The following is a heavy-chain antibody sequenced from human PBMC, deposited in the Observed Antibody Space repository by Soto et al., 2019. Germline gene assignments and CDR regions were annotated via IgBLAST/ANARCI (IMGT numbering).Heavy chain of an antibody. CDR2: IYYSGST. D-gene: IGHD3-22*01. CDR3: ARRFGYYDSSGYQEAQFDY. Sequence: SETLSLTCTVSGGSISSSSYYWGWIRQPPGKGLEWIGSIYYSGSTYYNPSLKRRVTISVDTSKKQFSLKMSSVTAADTVVYYCARRFGYYDSSGYQEAQFDYWGQGTLVTVS. V-gene: IGHV4-39*01. CDR1: GGSISSSSYY. J-gene: IGHJ4*02.